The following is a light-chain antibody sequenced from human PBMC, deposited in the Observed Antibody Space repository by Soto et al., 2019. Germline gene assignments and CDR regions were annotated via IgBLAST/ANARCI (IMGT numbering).Light chain of an antibody. Sequence: QSALTQPPSASGSPGQSVTISCTGTSSDVGGYNYVSWYQQHPGKAPKLMIYEVSKRPSGVPDRFSGSKSGNTDSLTVSGLQAEDEADYYCSSYAGSNHNWVFGGGTQLTVL. CDR3: SSYAGSNHNWV. CDR1: SSDVGGYNY. J-gene: IGLJ3*02. V-gene: IGLV2-8*01. CDR2: EVS.